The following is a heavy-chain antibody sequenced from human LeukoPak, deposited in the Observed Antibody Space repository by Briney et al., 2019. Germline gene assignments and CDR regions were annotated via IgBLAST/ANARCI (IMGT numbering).Heavy chain of an antibody. D-gene: IGHD6-13*01. Sequence: PGRSLRLSCAASGFTFSSYGMHWVRQAPGKGLEWVAVISYDGSNKYYADSVKGRFTISRDNSKNTLYLQMNSLRAEDTAVYYCAKVDRAAAAYDYGMDVWGQGTTVTVSS. CDR2: ISYDGSNK. J-gene: IGHJ6*02. V-gene: IGHV3-30*18. CDR3: AKVDRAAAAYDYGMDV. CDR1: GFTFSSYG.